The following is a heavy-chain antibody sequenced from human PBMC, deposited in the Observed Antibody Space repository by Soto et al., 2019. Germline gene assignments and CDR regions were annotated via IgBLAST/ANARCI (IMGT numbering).Heavy chain of an antibody. CDR2: ISGSGGST. V-gene: IGHV3-23*01. Sequence: GGSPRLSCAASGFTFSDYYMSWIRQAPGKGLEWVSAISGSGGSTYYADSVKGRFTISRDNSKNTLYLQMNSLRAEDTAVYYCAKSRFVVVPAAKEGYFDYWGQGTLVTVSS. CDR1: GFTFSDYY. CDR3: AKSRFVVVPAAKEGYFDY. D-gene: IGHD2-2*01. J-gene: IGHJ4*02.